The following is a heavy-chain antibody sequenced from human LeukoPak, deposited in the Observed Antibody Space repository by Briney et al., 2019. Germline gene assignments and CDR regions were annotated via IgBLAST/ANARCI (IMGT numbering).Heavy chain of an antibody. CDR2: IYSDGRT. CDR3: AREEDWGVRGAPAL. J-gene: IGHJ4*02. Sequence: PSETLSLTCSVSGGSINDFYWTWVRQPPAKGLEWIGRIYSDGRTDYSHSLKSRLSLSVDTSKNQIFLTLTSVTAADTACYVCAREEDWGVRGAPALWGQGTLVTVSS. D-gene: IGHD3-10*01. V-gene: IGHV4-59*01. CDR1: GGSINDFY.